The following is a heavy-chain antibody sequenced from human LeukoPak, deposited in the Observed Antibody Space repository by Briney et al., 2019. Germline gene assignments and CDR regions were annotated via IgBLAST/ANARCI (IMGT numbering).Heavy chain of an antibody. V-gene: IGHV3-20*04. CDR1: GFTFDDYG. D-gene: IGHD1-7*01. J-gene: IGHJ4*02. CDR3: ARDRGLELLNY. Sequence: GGSLRLSCAASGFTFDDYGMSWVRQAPGKGLEWVSGINWNGGRTGYADSVKGRFTISRDNAKNSLYLQMNSLRAEDTAVYYCARDRGLELLNYWGQGTLVTVSS. CDR2: INWNGGRT.